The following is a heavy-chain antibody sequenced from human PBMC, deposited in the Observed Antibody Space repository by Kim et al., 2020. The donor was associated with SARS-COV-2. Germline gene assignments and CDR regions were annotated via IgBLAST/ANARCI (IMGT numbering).Heavy chain of an antibody. CDR1: GGSISSSSYY. CDR3: ARRLPSWYSSGWYGPFDY. D-gene: IGHD6-19*01. Sequence: SETLSLTCTVSGGSISSSSYYWGWIRQPPGKGLEWIGSIYYSGSTYYNPSLKSRVTISVDTSKNQFSLKLSSVTAADTAVYYCARRLPSWYSSGWYGPFDYWGQGTLVTVSS. V-gene: IGHV4-39*01. J-gene: IGHJ4*02. CDR2: IYYSGST.